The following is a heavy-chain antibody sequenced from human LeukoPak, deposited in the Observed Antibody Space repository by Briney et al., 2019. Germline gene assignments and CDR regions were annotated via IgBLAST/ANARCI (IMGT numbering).Heavy chain of an antibody. D-gene: IGHD3-22*01. CDR3: ARELYSSGYHDAFDI. J-gene: IGHJ3*02. CDR1: GGSFSGYY. V-gene: IGHV4-34*01. Sequence: PSETLSLTCAAYGGSFSGYYWSWIRQPPGKGLEWIGEINHSGSTNYNPSLKSRVTISVDTSKNQFSLRLSSVTAADTAVYYCARELYSSGYHDAFDIWGQGTMVTVSS. CDR2: INHSGST.